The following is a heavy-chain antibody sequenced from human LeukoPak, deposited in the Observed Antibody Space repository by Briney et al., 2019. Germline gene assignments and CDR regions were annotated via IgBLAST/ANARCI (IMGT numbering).Heavy chain of an antibody. J-gene: IGHJ3*02. CDR2: MNPNSGNT. CDR1: GYTFTSYD. V-gene: IGHV1-8*01. D-gene: IGHD3-10*01. CDR3: ASLWFGETGDAFDI. Sequence: ASVKVSCKASGYTFTSYDINWVRQATGQGLEWMGWMNPNSGNTGYAQKFQGRVTMTRNTSISTAYMELSSLRSEDTAVYYCASLWFGETGDAFDIWGQGTMVTVSS.